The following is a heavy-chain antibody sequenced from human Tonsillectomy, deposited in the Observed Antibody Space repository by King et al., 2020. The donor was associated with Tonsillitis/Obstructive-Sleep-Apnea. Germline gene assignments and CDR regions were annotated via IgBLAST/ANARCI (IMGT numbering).Heavy chain of an antibody. V-gene: IGHV3-64D*06. CDR2: ISSNGGSA. CDR3: VKLGGFGELLS. J-gene: IGHJ4*02. Sequence: VQLVESGGGLVQPGGSLRISCSASGFTFSSYAMHWVRQTPGKGLEYVSGISSNGGSAYYADSVKGRITISRDNSKNTLYLQMNSLRAEDTAVYYCVKLGGFGELLSWGQGTLVTVSS. CDR1: GFTFSSYA. D-gene: IGHD3-10*01.